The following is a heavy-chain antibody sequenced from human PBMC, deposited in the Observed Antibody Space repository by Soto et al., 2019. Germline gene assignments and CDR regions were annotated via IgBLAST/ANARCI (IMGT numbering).Heavy chain of an antibody. CDR2: IYYSGST. CDR1: GGSISSGGYY. Sequence: QVQLQESGPGLVKPSQTLSLTCTVSGGSISSGGYYWSWIRQHPGKGLEWIGYIYYSGSTYYNPSLKSRVTIPVDTSKNQFSLKLSSVTAADTAVYYCARDRTPDCSGGSCYVDYWGQGTLVTVSS. V-gene: IGHV4-31*03. CDR3: ARDRTPDCSGGSCYVDY. D-gene: IGHD2-15*01. J-gene: IGHJ4*02.